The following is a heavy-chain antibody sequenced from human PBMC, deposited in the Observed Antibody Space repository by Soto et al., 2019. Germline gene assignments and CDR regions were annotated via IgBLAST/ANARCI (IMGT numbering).Heavy chain of an antibody. CDR2: IIPIFGTA. CDR3: ARDMDTAMVKGYYGMDV. CDR1: GGTFSSYA. J-gene: IGHJ6*02. V-gene: IGHV1-69*01. D-gene: IGHD5-18*01. Sequence: QVQLVQSGAEVKKPGSSVKVSCKASGGTFSSYAISWVRQAPGQGLEWMGGIIPIFGTANYAQKLQGRVTITADESTSTAYMELSSLRSEDTAVYYCARDMDTAMVKGYYGMDVWGQGTTVTVSS.